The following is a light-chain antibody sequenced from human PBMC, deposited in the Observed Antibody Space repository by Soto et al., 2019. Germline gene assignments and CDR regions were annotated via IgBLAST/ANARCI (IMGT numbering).Light chain of an antibody. J-gene: IGKJ4*01. V-gene: IGKV3-15*01. CDR1: QSVNTN. Sequence: EIVMTQSPATLSVSPGERATLSCRASQSVNTNLAWYQQKPGQAPRLLISDAPTRATGIPARFSGSGSGTEFTLTISSLQSEDFAVYYCQQYNNWPQLTFGGGTKVDIK. CDR3: QQYNNWPQLT. CDR2: DAP.